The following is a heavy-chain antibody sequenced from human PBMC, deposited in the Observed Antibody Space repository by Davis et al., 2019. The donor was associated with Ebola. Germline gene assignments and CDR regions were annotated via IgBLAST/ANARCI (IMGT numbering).Heavy chain of an antibody. J-gene: IGHJ4*02. CDR3: ARQVRSTGFFDN. Sequence: PGGSLRLSCESSGYDFSIYWIGWVRQMPGKGLEWMGIIYPGDSDTRYSPSFQGRVTISVDKSISTAYLQWSSLKASDSARYYCARQVRSTGFFDNWGQGTLVTVSS. V-gene: IGHV5-51*01. CDR1: GYDFSIYW. CDR2: IYPGDSDT. D-gene: IGHD6-19*01.